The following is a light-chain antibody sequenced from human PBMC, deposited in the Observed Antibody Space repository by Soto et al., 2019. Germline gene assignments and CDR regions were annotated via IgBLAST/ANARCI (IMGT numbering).Light chain of an antibody. CDR1: NNDIGRYNY. CDR2: GVS. CDR3: CSYTASTTL. J-gene: IGLJ2*01. Sequence: QSVLTQPASVSGSPGQSIAISCSGSNNDIGRYNYVSWYQQYPGKAPILILYGVSNRPSGVSDRFSGSKSGNTASLTISGLQAEDEADYYFCSYTASTTLFGGGTKLTVL. V-gene: IGLV2-14*03.